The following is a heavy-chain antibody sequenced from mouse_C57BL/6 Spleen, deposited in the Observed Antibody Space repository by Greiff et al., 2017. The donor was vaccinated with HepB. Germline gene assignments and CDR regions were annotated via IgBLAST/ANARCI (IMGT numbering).Heavy chain of an antibody. D-gene: IGHD2-1*01. Sequence: VQLQQSGAELAKPGASVKLSCKASGYTFTSYWMHWVKQRPGQGLEWIGYINPSSGYTKYNQKFKDKATLTADKSSSTAYMQLSSLTYEDSAVYYCARPNYGNYDAMDYWGQGTSVTVSS. J-gene: IGHJ4*01. CDR2: INPSSGYT. CDR3: ARPNYGNYDAMDY. V-gene: IGHV1-7*01. CDR1: GYTFTSYW.